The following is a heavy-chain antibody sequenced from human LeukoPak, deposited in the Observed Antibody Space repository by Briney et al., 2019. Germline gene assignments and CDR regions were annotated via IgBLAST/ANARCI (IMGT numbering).Heavy chain of an antibody. V-gene: IGHV3-23*01. Sequence: PGGSLRLSCAASGSTFSSHGMSWVRQAPGKGLEWVSGISGSGGGTFYADSVRGRFTISRDNSKNTVYLQMNSLRAEDTAVYYCAKSATTVTSNFDYWGQGTLVTVSS. D-gene: IGHD4-17*01. J-gene: IGHJ4*02. CDR1: GSTFSSHG. CDR2: ISGSGGGT. CDR3: AKSATTVTSNFDY.